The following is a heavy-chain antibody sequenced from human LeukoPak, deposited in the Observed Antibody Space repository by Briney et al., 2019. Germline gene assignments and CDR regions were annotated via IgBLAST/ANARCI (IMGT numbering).Heavy chain of an antibody. Sequence: PSETLSLTCAVCGGSFSGYYWSWIRQPPGKGLVWIGEINHSGSTNYNPSLKSRVTISVDTSKNQFSLKLSSVTAADTAVYYCARGRIAARPFDYWGQGTLVTVSS. CDR3: ARGRIAARPFDY. D-gene: IGHD6-6*01. V-gene: IGHV4-34*01. J-gene: IGHJ4*02. CDR1: GGSFSGYY. CDR2: INHSGST.